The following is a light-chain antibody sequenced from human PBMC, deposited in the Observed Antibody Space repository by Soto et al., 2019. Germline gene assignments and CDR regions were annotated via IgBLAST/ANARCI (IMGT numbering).Light chain of an antibody. CDR1: SSDVGGYNY. CDR2: DVS. J-gene: IGLJ1*01. CDR3: SSYTSSSTLNV. Sequence: QSALTQPASVSGSPGQSITISCTGTSSDVGGYNYVSWYQQHPGKAPTLMIYDVSNRPSGVSNRVSGSKSGNTASLTISGLQAEDEADYYCSSYTSSSTLNVFGTGTKVTVL. V-gene: IGLV2-14*01.